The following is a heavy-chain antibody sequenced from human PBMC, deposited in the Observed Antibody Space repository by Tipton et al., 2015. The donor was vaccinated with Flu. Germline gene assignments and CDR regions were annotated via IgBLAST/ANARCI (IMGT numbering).Heavy chain of an antibody. CDR3: ARGGAGSGYDYFDF. CDR2: VHQTGST. D-gene: IGHD6-19*01. Sequence: LRLSCSVSGDSIGSRYFWGWIRQPPGKGLEWIGNVHQTGSTYYNPSLQSRVTISVDTSKNQLSLKMSSMIAADSAVYYCARGGAGSGYDYFDFWGQGTLVTVSS. CDR1: GDSIGSRYF. V-gene: IGHV4-38-2*01. J-gene: IGHJ4*02.